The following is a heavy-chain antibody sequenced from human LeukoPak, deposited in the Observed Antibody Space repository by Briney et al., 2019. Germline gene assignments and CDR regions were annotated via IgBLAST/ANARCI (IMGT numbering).Heavy chain of an antibody. Sequence: SETLSLTCTVSGGSISSYYWSWIQQPPGKGLEWIGYIYYNGSTNYNPSLKSRVTISVDTSKNQFSLKLSSVTAADTAVYYCARGRVGATLFDCWGQGTLVTVSS. CDR3: ARGRVGATLFDC. V-gene: IGHV4-59*01. D-gene: IGHD1-26*01. CDR1: GGSISSYY. CDR2: IYYNGST. J-gene: IGHJ4*02.